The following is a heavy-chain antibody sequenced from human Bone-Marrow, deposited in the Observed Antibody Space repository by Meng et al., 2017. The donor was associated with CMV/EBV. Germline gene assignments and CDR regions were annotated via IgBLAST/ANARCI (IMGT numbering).Heavy chain of an antibody. J-gene: IGHJ5*02. Sequence: GSLRLSCAVYGGSFSGYYWSWIRQPPGKGLEWIGEINHSGSTNYNPSLKSRVTISVDTSKNQFSLKLSSVTAADTAVYYCARGLLGFDPWCQGTLVTVSS. V-gene: IGHV4-34*01. CDR1: GGSFSGYY. CDR3: ARGLLGFDP. CDR2: INHSGST.